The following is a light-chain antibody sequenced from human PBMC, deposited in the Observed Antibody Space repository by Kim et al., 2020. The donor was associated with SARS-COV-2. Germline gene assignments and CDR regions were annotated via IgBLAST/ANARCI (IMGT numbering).Light chain of an antibody. CDR3: QQRRAWPLT. V-gene: IGKV3-11*01. Sequence: SLSPGESAPLSCTASPSVNTYFSWYQPNPGQAPRLLIYDASQRATGIPARFSGSGSGTDFTLPISSLEPEDFAVYYCQQRRAWPLTFGGGTKVAI. J-gene: IGKJ4*01. CDR2: DAS. CDR1: PSVNTY.